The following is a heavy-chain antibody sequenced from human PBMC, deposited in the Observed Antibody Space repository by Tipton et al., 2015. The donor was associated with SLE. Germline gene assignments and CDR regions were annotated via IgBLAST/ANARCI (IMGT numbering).Heavy chain of an antibody. CDR2: ISSSSSYI. CDR3: ARDAPGRYDFWSGYYGDAFDI. V-gene: IGHV3-21*01. D-gene: IGHD3-3*01. Sequence: SLRLSCAASGFTFSSYNMNWVRQAPGKGLEWVSSISSSSSYIYYADSVKGRFTISRDNAKNSLYLQMNSLRAEDTAVYYCARDAPGRYDFWSGYYGDAFDIWGQGTMVTVSS. J-gene: IGHJ3*02. CDR1: GFTFSSYN.